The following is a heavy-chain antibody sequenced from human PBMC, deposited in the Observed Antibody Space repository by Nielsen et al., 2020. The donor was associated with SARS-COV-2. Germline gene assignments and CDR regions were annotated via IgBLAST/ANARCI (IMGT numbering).Heavy chain of an antibody. J-gene: IGHJ6*02. V-gene: IGHV1-18*01. CDR3: AESVYYYGSGSFPMDV. CDR1: GYTFTSYG. Sequence: ASVKVSCKASGYTFTSYGISWVRQAPGQGLEWMGWISAYNGNTNYAQKLQGRVTMTTDTSTSTAYMELRSLRSDDTAVYYCAESVYYYGSGSFPMDVWGQGTTVSVSS. CDR2: ISAYNGNT. D-gene: IGHD3-10*01.